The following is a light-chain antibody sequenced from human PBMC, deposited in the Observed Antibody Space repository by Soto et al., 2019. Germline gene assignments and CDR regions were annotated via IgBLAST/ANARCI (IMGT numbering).Light chain of an antibody. CDR3: QHTTDFT. CDR1: SSSKW. J-gene: IGKJ2*01. Sequence: DIQMTQSPSTLAASLGDTVTMTCRSSSKWLAWYQKKPGKAPKLLIYDVSNLERGVPPRFSGSKSGAESTLTITGLQPDDLGTYYCQHTTDFTFGQGTKVDIK. V-gene: IGKV1-5*01. CDR2: DVS.